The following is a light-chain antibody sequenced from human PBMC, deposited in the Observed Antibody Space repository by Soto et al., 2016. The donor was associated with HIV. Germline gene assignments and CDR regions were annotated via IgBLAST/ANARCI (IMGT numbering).Light chain of an antibody. CDR2: AAS. J-gene: IGKJ2*01. CDR1: QSISSY. V-gene: IGKV1-39*01. Sequence: DIQMTQSPSSLSASVGDRVTITCRASQSISSYLHWYQQKTGKAPKLLINAASSLQSGVPSRFSGSGSGTDFTLTISSLQPEDFATYYCQQYNSYYTFGQGTKLEIK. CDR3: QQYNSYYT.